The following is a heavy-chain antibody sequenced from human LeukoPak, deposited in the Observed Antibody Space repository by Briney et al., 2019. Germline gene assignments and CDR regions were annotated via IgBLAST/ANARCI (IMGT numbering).Heavy chain of an antibody. J-gene: IGHJ4*02. CDR3: TRERWLDY. D-gene: IGHD5-24*01. CDR1: GFTFSTYW. V-gene: IGHV3-74*01. Sequence: GGSLRLSCAASGFTFSTYWMNWVRQAPGKGPVWVSRINSDGSSTSYADSVKGRFTISRDNTKNTLYLQMNSLRAEDTAVYYCTRERWLDYWGQGTLVTVSS. CDR2: INSDGSST.